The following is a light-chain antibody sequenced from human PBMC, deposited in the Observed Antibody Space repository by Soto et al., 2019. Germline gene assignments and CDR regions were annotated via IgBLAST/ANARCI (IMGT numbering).Light chain of an antibody. CDR3: SSYTSRRTFV. CDR2: EVS. CDR1: SSDVGGYKY. Sequence: QSALTQPASVSGSPGQSITISCSGTSSDVGGYKYVSWYQQYPGKAPKLMIYEVSHRPSGVSDRFSGSQSGNTASLTISGLQAEDEADYYCSSYTSRRTFVFGTGTKLTVL. V-gene: IGLV2-14*01. J-gene: IGLJ1*01.